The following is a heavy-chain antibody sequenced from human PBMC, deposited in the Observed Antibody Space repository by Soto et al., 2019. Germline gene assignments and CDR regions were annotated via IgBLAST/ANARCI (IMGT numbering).Heavy chain of an antibody. Sequence: GESLKISCKGSGYSFTSYWIGWVRQMPGKGLEWMGIIYPGDSDTRYSPSFQGQVTISADKSISTAYLQWSSLKASDTAMYYCARGGRYSSSWYNWFDPWGQGTLVTVSS. CDR1: GYSFTSYW. V-gene: IGHV5-51*01. D-gene: IGHD6-13*01. J-gene: IGHJ5*02. CDR3: ARGGRYSSSWYNWFDP. CDR2: IYPGDSDT.